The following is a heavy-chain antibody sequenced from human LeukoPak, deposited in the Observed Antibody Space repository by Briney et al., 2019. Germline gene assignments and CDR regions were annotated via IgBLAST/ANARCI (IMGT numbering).Heavy chain of an antibody. CDR3: ARDTTYYYGSGSYGAFDI. CDR2: INHSGST. Sequence: SETLSLTCAVYGVSFSGYYWSWIRQPPGNGREGRVEINHSGSTNYNPSLKSRVTISVDASKTQFSLKLSSVTAADTAVYYCARDTTYYYGSGSYGAFDIWGQGTMVTVSS. D-gene: IGHD3-10*01. J-gene: IGHJ3*02. V-gene: IGHV4-34*01. CDR1: GVSFSGYY.